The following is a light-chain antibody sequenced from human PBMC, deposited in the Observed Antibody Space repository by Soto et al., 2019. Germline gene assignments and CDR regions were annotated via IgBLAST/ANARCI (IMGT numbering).Light chain of an antibody. CDR3: QQRSNWPIT. J-gene: IGKJ1*01. CDR2: EAS. CDR1: QSVDSY. Sequence: EIVFTQSPVTLSLSPGERATLSCRASQSVDSYLAWYQQKPGQAPRLLIYEASNRASGIPARFSGSGSGTDFTLTISSLEPEDFAVYYCQQRSNWPITFGQGTKVDIK. V-gene: IGKV3-11*01.